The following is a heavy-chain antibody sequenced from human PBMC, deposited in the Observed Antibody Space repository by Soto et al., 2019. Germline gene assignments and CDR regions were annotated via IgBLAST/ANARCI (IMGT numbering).Heavy chain of an antibody. CDR1: GGSISSGGYY. Sequence: PSETLSLTCTVSGGSISSGGYYWSWIRQHPGKGLEWIGYIYYSGSTYYNPSLKSRVTISVDTSKNQFSLKLSSVTAADTAVYYCARDQTTYTPLGVVKSWYYYGMDVWGQGTTVTVSS. D-gene: IGHD3-3*01. CDR3: ARDQTTYTPLGVVKSWYYYGMDV. J-gene: IGHJ6*02. V-gene: IGHV4-31*03. CDR2: IYYSGST.